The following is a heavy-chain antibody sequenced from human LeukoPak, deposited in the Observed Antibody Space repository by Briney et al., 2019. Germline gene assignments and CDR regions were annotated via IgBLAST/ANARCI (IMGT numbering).Heavy chain of an antibody. V-gene: IGHV3-23*01. CDR2: ISDNSVST. CDR1: GFTFRSYE. CDR3: AKGSSSSRPYYFDY. Sequence: HPGGSLRLSCAASGFTFRSYEMNWVRQAPGKGLEWVSAISDNSVSTYYADSVKGRFTVSRDNSKNTLYLQMNSLRVEDTAVYFCAKGSSSSRPYYFDYWGQGTLVTVSS. J-gene: IGHJ4*02. D-gene: IGHD6-6*01.